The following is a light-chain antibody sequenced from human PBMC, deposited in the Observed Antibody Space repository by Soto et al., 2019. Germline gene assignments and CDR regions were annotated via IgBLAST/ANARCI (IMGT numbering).Light chain of an antibody. CDR1: SSDVGGYNF. CDR2: DVS. CDR3: SSYTTTTSLVV. V-gene: IGLV2-14*03. Sequence: QSALTQPASVSGSPGHSITISCSGTSSDVGGYNFVSWYQVHPGKAPRLILYDVSSRPSGVSYRFSGSKSANTASLNISRLQAGDEADYYCSSYTTTTSLVVFGGGTKLTVL. J-gene: IGLJ2*01.